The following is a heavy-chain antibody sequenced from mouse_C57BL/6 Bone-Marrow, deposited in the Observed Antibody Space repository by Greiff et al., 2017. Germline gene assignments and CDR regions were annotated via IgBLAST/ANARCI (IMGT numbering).Heavy chain of an antibody. J-gene: IGHJ4*01. CDR3: AGDGLRGDY. CDR1: GYAFSSSW. CDR2: IYPGDGDT. Sequence: VQVVESGPELVKPGASVKISCKASGYAFSSSWMNWVKQRPGKGLEWIGRIYPGDGDTNYNGKFKGKATLTADKTSSTAYMQLSSLASEDAAVCFCAGDGLRGDYWGQGTSVPVTA. D-gene: IGHD2-4*01. V-gene: IGHV1-82*01.